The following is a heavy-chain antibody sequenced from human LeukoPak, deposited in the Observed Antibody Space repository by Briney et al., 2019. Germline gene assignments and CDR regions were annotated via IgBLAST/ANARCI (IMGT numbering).Heavy chain of an antibody. V-gene: IGHV3-48*04. J-gene: IGHJ4*02. CDR3: ARDRPGYTSGWYSPFDY. CDR1: GFTFSSFG. Sequence: PGGSLRLSCAASGFTFSSFGMSWVRQAPGKGLEWVAYISTTGTTIYYADSVKGRFTISRDNAKNSLYLQMNRLRADDTAVYYCARDRPGYTSGWYSPFDYWGQGTLVTVSS. D-gene: IGHD6-13*01. CDR2: ISTTGTTI.